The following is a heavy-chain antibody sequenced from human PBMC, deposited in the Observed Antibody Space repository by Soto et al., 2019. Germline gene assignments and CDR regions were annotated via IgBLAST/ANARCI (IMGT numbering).Heavy chain of an antibody. V-gene: IGHV4-59*01. D-gene: IGHD3-22*01. J-gene: IGHJ5*02. CDR2: IYYSGST. CDR3: ARTPYRGYLWFDP. CDR1: GGSISSYY. Sequence: QVQLQESGPGLVKPSETLSLTCTVSGGSISSYYWSWIRQRPGKGLEWNGYIYYSGSTNYNPSLKSRVTISLDTSKNPFSLKLRSVTAADTAVYYCARTPYRGYLWFDPWGQGTLVTVSS.